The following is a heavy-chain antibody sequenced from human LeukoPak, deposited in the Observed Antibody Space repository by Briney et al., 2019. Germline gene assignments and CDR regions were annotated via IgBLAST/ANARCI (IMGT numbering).Heavy chain of an antibody. CDR3: ASRAYSRDYYYYYYMDV. CDR2: IGAYNGNT. CDR1: GYTFTSYG. J-gene: IGHJ6*03. V-gene: IGHV1-18*01. D-gene: IGHD4-11*01. Sequence: GASVKVSCKASGYTFTSYGISWVRQAPGQGLEWVGWIGAYNGNTNYAQKLQGRVTMTTDTSTSTAYMELRSLRSDDTAVYYCASRAYSRDYYYYYYMDVWGKGTTVTVSS.